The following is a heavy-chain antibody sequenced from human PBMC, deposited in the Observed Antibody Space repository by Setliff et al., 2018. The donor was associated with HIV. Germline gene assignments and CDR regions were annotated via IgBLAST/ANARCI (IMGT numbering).Heavy chain of an antibody. CDR3: AKEGVPAAMIGFNFYYYYMDV. CDR2: TKYDGSES. Sequence: PGGSLRLSCVASGLTFNRYWMSWVRQVPGKGLEWVSNTKYDGSESYYVDSVKGRFIASTDNARNSLFLEMNSLRAEDTAVYYCAKEGVPAAMIGFNFYYYYMDVWGKGTTVTVSS. V-gene: IGHV3-7*03. J-gene: IGHJ6*03. D-gene: IGHD2-2*01. CDR1: GLTFNRYW.